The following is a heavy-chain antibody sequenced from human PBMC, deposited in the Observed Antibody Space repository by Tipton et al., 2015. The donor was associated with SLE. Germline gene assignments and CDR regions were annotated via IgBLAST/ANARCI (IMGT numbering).Heavy chain of an antibody. CDR1: AYSISSGYY. Sequence: TLSLTCAVSAYSISSGYYCSWIRQPPGKGLEWIGGINHSGSTNYNPSLKSRVTISVDTSKKQFSLKLSSVTAADTAVYYCARPTQLWGVFDIWGQGTMVTVSS. D-gene: IGHD6-13*01. CDR3: ARPTQLWGVFDI. J-gene: IGHJ3*02. V-gene: IGHV4-38-2*01. CDR2: INHSGST.